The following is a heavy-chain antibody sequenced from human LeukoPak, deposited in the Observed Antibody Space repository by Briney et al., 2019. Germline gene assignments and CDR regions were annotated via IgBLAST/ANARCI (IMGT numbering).Heavy chain of an antibody. V-gene: IGHV1-2*02. CDR1: GYTFTGYY. CDR2: INPNSGDT. Sequence: ASVKVSCKASGYTFTGYYMHWVRQAPGHGLEWIGWINPNSGDTNYAQKFQGRVTMTRDMSTSTVYMELSSLRSEDTAVYYCARVGDSSGYSINDAFDIWGQGTMVTVSS. CDR3: ARVGDSSGYSINDAFDI. D-gene: IGHD3-22*01. J-gene: IGHJ3*02.